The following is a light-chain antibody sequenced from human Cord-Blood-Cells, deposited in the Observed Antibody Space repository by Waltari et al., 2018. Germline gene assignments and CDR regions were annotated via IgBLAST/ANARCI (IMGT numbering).Light chain of an antibody. CDR3: MQALQTPWT. CDR1: QSLLHSNAYNY. CDR2: LGS. Sequence: DIVMTQSPLSLPVTPGEPASLSCRSSQSLLHSNAYNYLDWYLQKPGQSPQLLIYLGSNRASGVPDRFSGSGSGTDFTLKISRVEAEDVGVYYCMQALQTPWTFGQGTKVEIK. V-gene: IGKV2-28*01. J-gene: IGKJ1*01.